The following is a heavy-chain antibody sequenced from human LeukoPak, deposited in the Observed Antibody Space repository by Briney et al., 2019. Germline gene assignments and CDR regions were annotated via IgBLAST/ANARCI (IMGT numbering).Heavy chain of an antibody. D-gene: IGHD3-9*01. CDR2: IYSGGST. Sequence: GGSLRLSCAASGFTVSSNYMSWVRQAPGKGLEWVSVIYSGGSTYYADSVKGRFTISRDNSKNTLYLQMNSLRAEDTAVYYCAKDVRGRYYDILTGLLYFDHWGQGTLVTVSS. J-gene: IGHJ4*02. V-gene: IGHV3-53*01. CDR1: GFTVSSNY. CDR3: AKDVRGRYYDILTGLLYFDH.